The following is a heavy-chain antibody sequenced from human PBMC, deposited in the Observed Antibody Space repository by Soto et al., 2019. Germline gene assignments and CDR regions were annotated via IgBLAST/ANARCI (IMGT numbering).Heavy chain of an antibody. V-gene: IGHV4-38-2*02. Sequence: PSETLSLTCAVSGYSISSGYYWGWIRQPPGKGLEWIGTIYHSGSTYYNPSLKSRVTISVDTSKNQFSLKLSSVTAADTAVYYCAREGSSSANDAFDIWGQGTMVTVSS. D-gene: IGHD6-6*01. CDR3: AREGSSSANDAFDI. CDR2: IYHSGST. J-gene: IGHJ3*02. CDR1: GYSISSGYY.